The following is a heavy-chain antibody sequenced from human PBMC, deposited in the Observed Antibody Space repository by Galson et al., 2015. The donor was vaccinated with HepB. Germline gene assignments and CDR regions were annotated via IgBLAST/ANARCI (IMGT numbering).Heavy chain of an antibody. J-gene: IGHJ4*02. CDR1: GFTFSNAW. D-gene: IGHD3-10*01. CDR3: TTLPPPRRQYYYGSGSYSTERY. V-gene: IGHV3-15*07. CDR2: IKSKTDGGTT. Sequence: SLRLSCAASGFTFSNAWMNWVRQAPGKGLEWVGRIKSKTDGGTTDYAAPVKGRFTISRDDSKNTLYLQMNSLKTEDTAVYYCTTLPPPRRQYYYGSGSYSTERYWGQGTLVTVSS.